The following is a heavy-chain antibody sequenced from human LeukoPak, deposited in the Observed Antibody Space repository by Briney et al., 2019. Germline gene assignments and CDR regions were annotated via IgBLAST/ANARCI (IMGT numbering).Heavy chain of an antibody. CDR1: GFTFSNYP. Sequence: GGSLRLSCAASGFTFSNYPMNWVRQTPGKGLQWISYISRSSSPIYYADSVRGRFTISRDNAKNSLFLQMNSLRAEDTAVYYCARVRYNFGYIFDYWGQGALVTVSS. J-gene: IGHJ4*02. V-gene: IGHV3-48*04. CDR3: ARVRYNFGYIFDY. D-gene: IGHD5-18*01. CDR2: ISRSSSPI.